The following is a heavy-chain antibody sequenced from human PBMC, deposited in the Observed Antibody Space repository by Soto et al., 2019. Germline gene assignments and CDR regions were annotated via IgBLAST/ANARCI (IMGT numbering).Heavy chain of an antibody. J-gene: IGHJ3*02. D-gene: IGHD3-22*01. Sequence: QVQLVESGGGVVQPGRSLRLSCAASGFTFSSYAMHWVRQAPGKGLEWVAVISYDGSNKYYADSVKGRVTISRDNSKNTLYLQMNSLRAEDTAVYYCARGHTRALTFYYYDSSGRKDDAFDIWGQGTMVTVSS. CDR1: GFTFSSYA. CDR3: ARGHTRALTFYYYDSSGRKDDAFDI. CDR2: ISYDGSNK. V-gene: IGHV3-30-3*01.